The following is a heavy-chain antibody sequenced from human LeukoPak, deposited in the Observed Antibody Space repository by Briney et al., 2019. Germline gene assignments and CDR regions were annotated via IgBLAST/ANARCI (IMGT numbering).Heavy chain of an antibody. D-gene: IGHD6-13*01. CDR1: GFTFSSYA. Sequence: GGSLRLSCAASGFTFSSYAMSWVRQAPGKGLEWVSTISGSGATTYYADSVKGRFTISRDNSKNTLYLQMNSLRAEDTAVYYCAKASSAAAGTWYFDYWGQGNLVTVSS. V-gene: IGHV3-23*01. CDR2: ISGSGATT. CDR3: AKASSAAAGTWYFDY. J-gene: IGHJ4*02.